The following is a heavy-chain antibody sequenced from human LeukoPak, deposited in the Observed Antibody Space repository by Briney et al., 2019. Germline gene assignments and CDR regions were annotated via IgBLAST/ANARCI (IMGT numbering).Heavy chain of an antibody. CDR2: ISWNSGSI. V-gene: IGHV3-9*01. CDR1: AFTFNTFW. J-gene: IGHJ4*02. Sequence: GGSLRLSCAASAFTFNTFWMHWVRQAPGKGLEWVSGISWNSGSIGYVDSVKGRFTISRDNAKNSLYLQMNSLRAEDTALYYCAKDSSYSTATTSLDHWGQGTLVTVSS. CDR3: AKDSSYSTATTSLDH. D-gene: IGHD1-1*01.